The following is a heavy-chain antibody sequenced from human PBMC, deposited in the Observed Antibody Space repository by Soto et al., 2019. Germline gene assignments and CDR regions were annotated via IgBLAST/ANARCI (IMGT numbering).Heavy chain of an antibody. CDR2: MNPNSGNT. Sequence: ASVKVSCKASGYTFTSYDINWVRQATGQGLEWMGWMNPNSGNTGYAQKFQGRVTMTRNTSISTAYMELSSLRYEDTAVYYCARDKSSADNGGFDPWGHGTLVTVSS. V-gene: IGHV1-8*01. CDR1: GYTFTSYD. CDR3: ARDKSSADNGGFDP. J-gene: IGHJ5*02. D-gene: IGHD1-20*01.